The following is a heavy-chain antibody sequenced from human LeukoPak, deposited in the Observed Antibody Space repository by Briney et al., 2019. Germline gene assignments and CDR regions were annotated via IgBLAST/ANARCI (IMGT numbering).Heavy chain of an antibody. CDR2: FDPEDGET. CDR3: ARVERTGGGYYFDY. J-gene: IGHJ4*02. CDR1: GYTLTELS. V-gene: IGHV1-24*01. Sequence: ASVKVSCKVSGYTLTELSMHWVRQAPGKGLEWMGGFDPEDGETIYAQKFQGRVTMTRDTSTSTVYMELSSLRSEDTAVYYCARVERTGGGYYFDYWGQGTLVTVSS. D-gene: IGHD1-1*01.